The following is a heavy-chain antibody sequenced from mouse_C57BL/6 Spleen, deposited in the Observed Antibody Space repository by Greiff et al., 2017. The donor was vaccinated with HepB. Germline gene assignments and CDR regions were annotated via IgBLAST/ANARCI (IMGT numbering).Heavy chain of an antibody. Sequence: ESGPELVKPGASVKISCKASGYAFSSSWMNWVKQRPGKGLEWIGRIYPGDGDTNYNGKFKGKATLTADKSSSTAYMQLSSLTSEDSAVYFSPPPGSSSFASWGHLTTLTVAS. D-gene: IGHD1-1*01. CDR1: GYAFSSSW. CDR2: IYPGDGDT. J-gene: IGHJ2*01. CDR3: PPPGSSSFAS. V-gene: IGHV1-82*01.